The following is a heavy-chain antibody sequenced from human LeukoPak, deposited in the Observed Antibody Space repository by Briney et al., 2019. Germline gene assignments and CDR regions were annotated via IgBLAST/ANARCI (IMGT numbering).Heavy chain of an antibody. D-gene: IGHD7-27*01. Sequence: ASVKVSCKASGYTFTGYYMHWVRQAPGQGLEWMGWINPNSGGTNYAQKFQGRVTMTRDTSISTAYMELRSLRSDDTAVYYCARDPSWGGAFDIWGQGTMVTVSS. CDR1: GYTFTGYY. CDR2: INPNSGGT. CDR3: ARDPSWGGAFDI. V-gene: IGHV1-2*02. J-gene: IGHJ3*02.